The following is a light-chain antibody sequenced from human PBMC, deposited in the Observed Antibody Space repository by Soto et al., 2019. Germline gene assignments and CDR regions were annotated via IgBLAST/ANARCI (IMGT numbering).Light chain of an antibody. V-gene: IGKV1-39*01. CDR1: QSISSY. J-gene: IGKJ2*01. CDR2: AAS. Sequence: DIQMTQSPSSLSASVGDRVTITCRASQSISSYLNWYQQKPGKAPKLLIYAASSLQSGVPSRFSGSGSVTDFTPTISSLQTEDCATYYYQHSYSTLYTFGQGTKLEIK. CDR3: QHSYSTLYT.